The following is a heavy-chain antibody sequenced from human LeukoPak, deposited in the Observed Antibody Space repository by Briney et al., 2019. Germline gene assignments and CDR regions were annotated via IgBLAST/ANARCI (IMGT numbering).Heavy chain of an antibody. CDR3: ARSSRTGDPQGYFDY. Sequence: ASVKVSCKASGYTFTSYYMHWVRQAPGQGLEWMGIINPSGGSTSYAQKFQGRVTMTRDTSTSTVYMELSSLRSEDTAVYYCARSSRTGDPQGYFDYWGQGTLVTVSS. CDR1: GYTFTSYY. J-gene: IGHJ4*02. CDR2: INPSGGST. D-gene: IGHD7-27*01. V-gene: IGHV1-46*01.